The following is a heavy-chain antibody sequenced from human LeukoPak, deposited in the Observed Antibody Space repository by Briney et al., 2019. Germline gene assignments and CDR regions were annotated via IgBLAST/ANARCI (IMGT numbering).Heavy chain of an antibody. V-gene: IGHV3-21*01. Sequence: GGSLRLSCAASGFTFSSYSMNWVRQAPGKGLEWVSSISSSSSYIYYADSVKGRFTISRDNAKNSLYLQMNSLRAEDTAVYYCARLLFSREWFDPWGQGTLVTVSS. D-gene: IGHD3-10*02. CDR1: GFTFSSYS. CDR2: ISSSSSYI. CDR3: ARLLFSREWFDP. J-gene: IGHJ5*02.